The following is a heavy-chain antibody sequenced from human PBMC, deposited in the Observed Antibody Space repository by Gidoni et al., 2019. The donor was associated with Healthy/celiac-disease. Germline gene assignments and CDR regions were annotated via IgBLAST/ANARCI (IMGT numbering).Heavy chain of an antibody. Sequence: QVQLQESGPGLVKPSETLSLTCTVPGGSISSYYWSWIRQPPGKGLEWIGYIYYSGSTNYNPSLKSRVTISVDTSKNQFSLKLSSVTAADTAVYYCARNYGDYGGWFDPWGQGTLVTVSS. V-gene: IGHV4-59*01. CDR1: GGSISSYY. CDR2: IYYSGST. J-gene: IGHJ5*02. CDR3: ARNYGDYGGWFDP. D-gene: IGHD4-17*01.